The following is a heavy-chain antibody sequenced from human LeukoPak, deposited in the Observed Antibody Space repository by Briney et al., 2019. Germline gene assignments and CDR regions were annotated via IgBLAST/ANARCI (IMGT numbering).Heavy chain of an antibody. J-gene: IGHJ4*02. Sequence: SETLSLTCTVSGGSISSSNWWSWVRRPPGKGLECIGDIHHSGTTNYNPSLKSRVTISLDSSKNQFSLKLNSVTAADTAMYYCAREPDRRLATYYFDYWGQGTLVTVSS. D-gene: IGHD6-19*01. CDR1: GGSISSSNW. CDR2: IHHSGTT. V-gene: IGHV4-4*02. CDR3: AREPDRRLATYYFDY.